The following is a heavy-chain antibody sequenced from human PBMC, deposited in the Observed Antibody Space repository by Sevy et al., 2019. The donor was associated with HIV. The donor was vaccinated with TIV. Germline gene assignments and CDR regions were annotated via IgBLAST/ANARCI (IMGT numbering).Heavy chain of an antibody. D-gene: IGHD6-19*01. CDR2: IGSTGPTI. J-gene: IGHJ4*02. CDR1: GFTFSRYS. V-gene: IGHV3-48*02. CDR3: ARPGSGRFEFDS. Sequence: GGSLRLSCVASGFTFSRYSMNWVRQAPGKGLEWVSNIGSTGPTIYYADSLKGRFTISRDNAKNSLYLQMNSLREEDTAVYYCARPGSGRFEFDSWGQGTLVTVSS.